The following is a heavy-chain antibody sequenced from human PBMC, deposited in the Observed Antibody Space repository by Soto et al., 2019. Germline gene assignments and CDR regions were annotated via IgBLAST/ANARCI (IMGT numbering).Heavy chain of an antibody. V-gene: IGHV1-69*06. CDR1: GGTFSSYA. D-gene: IGHD6-19*01. CDR3: ARGRDYSSGYYFDY. J-gene: IGHJ4*02. CDR2: IIPIFGTA. Sequence: QVQLVQSGAEVKKPGSSVKVSCKASGGTFSSYAISWVRQAPGQGLAWMGWIIPIFGTANYAQKFQVRVTIDAHTSMSTAYMELSSLSSKDTAVYYCARGRDYSSGYYFDYWGQGTLVIVSS.